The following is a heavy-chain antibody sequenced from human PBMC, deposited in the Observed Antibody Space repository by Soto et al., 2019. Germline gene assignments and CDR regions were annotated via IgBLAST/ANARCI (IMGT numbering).Heavy chain of an antibody. Sequence: ASVKVSCKVSGYTLTELSMHWVRQAPGKGLEWIGGFDPEDGETIYAQKFQGRVTMTEDTSTDTAYMELSSLRSEDTAVYYCATSFYGLHHPYYYYYYMDVWGKGTTVTVSS. CDR1: GYTLTELS. V-gene: IGHV1-24*01. CDR2: FDPEDGET. J-gene: IGHJ6*03. CDR3: ATSFYGLHHPYYYYYYMDV. D-gene: IGHD4-17*01.